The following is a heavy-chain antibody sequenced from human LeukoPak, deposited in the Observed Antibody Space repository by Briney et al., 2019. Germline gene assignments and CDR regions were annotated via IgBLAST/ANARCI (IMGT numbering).Heavy chain of an antibody. V-gene: IGHV3-48*03. D-gene: IGHD7-27*01. CDR1: GFTFSSYE. CDR2: ISSSGSTI. Sequence: PGGSLRLSCAASGFTFSSYEMNWVRQAPGKGLEWVSYISSSGSTIYYADSVKGRFTISRDNAKNSLYLQMNSLRAEDTAVYYCARDLTQLGIVDYWGQGTLVTVSS. J-gene: IGHJ4*02. CDR3: ARDLTQLGIVDY.